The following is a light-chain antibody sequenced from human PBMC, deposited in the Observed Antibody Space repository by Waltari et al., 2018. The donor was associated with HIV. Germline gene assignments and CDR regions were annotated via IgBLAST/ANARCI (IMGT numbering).Light chain of an antibody. J-gene: IGLJ2*01. CDR2: EVS. V-gene: IGLV2-14*01. CDR3: SSYTSSSTRV. Sequence: QSALTQPASVSGSPGPSITISCTGTSSDVGGYNYVSGYQQHPGKAPKLMIHEVSNRPSGVSNRFSGSKSGNTASLTISGLQAEDEADYYCSSYTSSSTRVFGGGTKLTVL. CDR1: SSDVGGYNY.